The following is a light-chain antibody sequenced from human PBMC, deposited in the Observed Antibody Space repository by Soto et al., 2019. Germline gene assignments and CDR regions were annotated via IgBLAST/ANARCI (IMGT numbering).Light chain of an antibody. V-gene: IGKV3-15*01. J-gene: IGKJ4*01. Sequence: EIVMTQSPATLSVSPAERITLSCRASESVSSNLAWYQQKPGQAPRLLIQGASTRATDIPARISGSGSGTDFTISISSLQSEDFAVYYCQQYNDSPLTFGGGTEVDIK. CDR3: QQYNDSPLT. CDR2: GAS. CDR1: ESVSSN.